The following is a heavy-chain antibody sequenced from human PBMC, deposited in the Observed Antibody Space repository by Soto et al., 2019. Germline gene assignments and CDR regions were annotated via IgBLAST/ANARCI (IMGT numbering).Heavy chain of an antibody. D-gene: IGHD2-15*01. J-gene: IGHJ3*02. CDR3: ARVGYCSGGSCYEGAFDI. CDR1: GGSISSYY. V-gene: IGHV4-59*01. Sequence: PSETLSLTCTVSGGSISSYYWSWIRQPPGKGLEWIGYIYYSGSTNYNPSLKSRVTISVDTSKNQFSLKLSSVTAADTAVYYCARVGYCSGGSCYEGAFDIWGQGXMVTVSS. CDR2: IYYSGST.